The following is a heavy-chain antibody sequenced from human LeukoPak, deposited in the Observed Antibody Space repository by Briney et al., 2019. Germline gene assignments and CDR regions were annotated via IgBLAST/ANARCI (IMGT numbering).Heavy chain of an antibody. CDR2: ISAYNGYT. J-gene: IGHJ4*02. CDR1: GYNFPSYG. CDR3: ARGGTSGWRTPNDDY. V-gene: IGHV1-18*01. Sequence: ASVNVSCQASGYNFPSYGIRWARQAPGQGLEWMGWISAYNGYTNYAQKLQGRVTMTTDTSTNTVYMELRSLRSDDTAVYYCARGGTSGWRTPNDDYWGQGTLVTVSS. D-gene: IGHD6-19*01.